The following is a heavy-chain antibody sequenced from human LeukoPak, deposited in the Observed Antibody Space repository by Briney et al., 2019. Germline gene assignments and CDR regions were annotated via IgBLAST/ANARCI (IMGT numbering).Heavy chain of an antibody. J-gene: IGHJ4*02. CDR3: ARGSGYSRFDY. Sequence: SGPALVKPTQTLTLTCTFSGLSLTTTGMRVMWIRQPPGKALEGLARTDWDDDKFYSASLKTMLTIPKETYKNQVVRTMTNMDPVDTATYYCARGSGYSRFDYWGQGTLVTVSS. CDR2: TDWDDDK. CDR1: GLSLTTTGMR. D-gene: IGHD3-22*01. V-gene: IGHV2-70*04.